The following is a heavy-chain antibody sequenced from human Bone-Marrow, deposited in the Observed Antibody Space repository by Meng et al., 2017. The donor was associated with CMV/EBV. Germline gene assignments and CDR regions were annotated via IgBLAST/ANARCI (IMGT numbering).Heavy chain of an antibody. J-gene: IGHJ6*02. CDR3: VREGPPYCSSTSCYLDPYYYGMDV. CDR2: ISSNGGST. D-gene: IGHD2-2*01. V-gene: IGHV3-64*02. Sequence: GESLKISCAASGFTFSSYAMHWVRQAPGKGLEYVSAISSNGGSTYYADSVKGRFTISRDNSKNTLYLQMGSLRAEDMAVYYCVREGPPYCSSTSCYLDPYYYGMDVWGQGTLVPVSS. CDR1: GFTFSSYA.